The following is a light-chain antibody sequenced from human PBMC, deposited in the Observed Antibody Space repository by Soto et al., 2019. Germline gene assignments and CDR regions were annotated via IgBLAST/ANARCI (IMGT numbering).Light chain of an antibody. CDR3: QSYDSSLSHVV. V-gene: IGLV1-40*01. CDR2: GNS. Sequence: QLVLTQPPSVSGAPGQRVTISCTGSSSNIGAHYDVHWYQHLPGTAPKLLIYGNSNRPSGVPDRFSGSKSGTSASLAITGLQAEDEADYYCQSYDSSLSHVVFGGGTKVTVL. J-gene: IGLJ2*01. CDR1: SSNIGAHYD.